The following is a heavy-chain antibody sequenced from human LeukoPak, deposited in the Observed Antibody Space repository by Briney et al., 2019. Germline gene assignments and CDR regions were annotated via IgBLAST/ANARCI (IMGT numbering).Heavy chain of an antibody. V-gene: IGHV3-7*01. CDR1: GFTFSSYL. Sequence: GGSLRLSCAAPGFTFSSYLMSSVRQAPGKGLEWVANIKQDGSEKYYVDSVKGRYTNYRDNAKNSLYLQMNSLRAEDTAVYYCARDPLRVVVVAATHWFVPWGQGTLVTVSS. J-gene: IGHJ5*02. D-gene: IGHD2-15*01. CDR3: ARDPLRVVVVAATHWFVP. CDR2: IKQDGSEK.